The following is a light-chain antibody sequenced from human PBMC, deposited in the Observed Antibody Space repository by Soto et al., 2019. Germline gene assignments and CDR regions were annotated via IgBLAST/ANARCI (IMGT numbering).Light chain of an antibody. J-gene: IGKJ1*01. CDR1: RTIAGY. CDR3: QQTYSTPGT. Sequence: DIQMTQSPSSLSASVGDRVTITXRASRTIAGYVNWYQQRPGEAPNXXIYAASSLQSGVPSRFRGSGSGTDFTLTINSLQPEDFATFYCQQTYSTPGTFGQGTKVDIK. V-gene: IGKV1-39*01. CDR2: AAS.